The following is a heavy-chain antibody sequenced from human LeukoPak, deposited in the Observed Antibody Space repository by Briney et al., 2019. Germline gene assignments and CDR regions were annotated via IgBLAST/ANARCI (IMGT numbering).Heavy chain of an antibody. CDR2: IKSDGKT. Sequence: GGSLRLSCEASGFTFSRYWMHWVRQAPGNGLVWVSRIKSDGKTNYADSVKGRFTISRENAKNTVSLQMDSLRAEDTGVYYCARAPSEVGGYYPEYFRHWGQGTLVTVSS. CDR1: GFTFSRYW. J-gene: IGHJ1*01. D-gene: IGHD3-22*01. V-gene: IGHV3-74*01. CDR3: ARAPSEVGGYYPEYFRH.